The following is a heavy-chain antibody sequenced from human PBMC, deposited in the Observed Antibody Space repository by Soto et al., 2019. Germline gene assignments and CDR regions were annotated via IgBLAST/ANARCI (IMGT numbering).Heavy chain of an antibody. Sequence: QLQLQESGPGLVKPAETLSLTCTVSGGSISSSSYYWGWIRQPPGKGLEWIGSIYYSGSTYYNPSLKSRVPISVDEAKNHCSQKLSSVTAADTAVYYCPRPTFRQDIVVGPAAMWENWFDPWGQGTLVTVSS. D-gene: IGHD2-2*01. V-gene: IGHV4-39*02. CDR2: IYYSGST. CDR3: PRPTFRQDIVVGPAAMWENWFDP. CDR1: GGSISSSSYY. J-gene: IGHJ5*02.